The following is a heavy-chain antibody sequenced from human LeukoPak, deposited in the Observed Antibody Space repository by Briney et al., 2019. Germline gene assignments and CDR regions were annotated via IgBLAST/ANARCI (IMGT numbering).Heavy chain of an antibody. CDR1: GFTFSSNA. J-gene: IGHJ3*02. D-gene: IGHD1-1*01. CDR2: ISASGGST. V-gene: IGHV3-23*01. CDR3: AKALGVLRAFDI. Sequence: GGSLRLSCATSGFTFSSNAMSWVRQAPGKGLEWASGISASGGSTYYADSVKGRFSISRDNPNNMLYLQMNSLRAEDTAVYYCAKALGVLRAFDIWGQGTMVTVSS.